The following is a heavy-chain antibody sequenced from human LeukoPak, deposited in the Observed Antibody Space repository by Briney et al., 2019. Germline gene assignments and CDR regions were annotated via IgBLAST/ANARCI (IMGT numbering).Heavy chain of an antibody. CDR1: GFTFSSYG. CDR3: AKGEEGYSYGFGY. CDR2: ISGSGGST. Sequence: GGSRRLSCAASGFTFSSYGMSWVRQAPGKGLEWVSAISGSGGSTYYADSVKGRFTISRDNSKNTLYLQMNSLRAEDTAVYYCAKGEEGYSYGFGYWGQGTLVTVSS. V-gene: IGHV3-23*01. D-gene: IGHD5-18*01. J-gene: IGHJ4*02.